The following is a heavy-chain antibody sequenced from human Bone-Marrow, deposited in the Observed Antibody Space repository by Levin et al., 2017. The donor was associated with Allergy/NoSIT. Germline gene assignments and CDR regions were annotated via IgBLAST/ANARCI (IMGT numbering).Heavy chain of an antibody. CDR1: GFTFASYA. D-gene: IGHD5-12*01. V-gene: IGHV3-33*01. Sequence: GESLKISCAASGFTFASYAMHWVRQAPGKGLEWVALIWYDGNSKFYVDSVKGRFTISRDNSKDTLYLEMNSLNVEDTAVYYCARGVATFSWIDSWGQGTLVTVSS. J-gene: IGHJ4*02. CDR2: IWYDGNSK. CDR3: ARGVATFSWIDS.